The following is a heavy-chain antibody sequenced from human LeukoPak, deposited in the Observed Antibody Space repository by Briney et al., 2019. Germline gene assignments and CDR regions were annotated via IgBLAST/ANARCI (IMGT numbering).Heavy chain of an antibody. V-gene: IGHV3-9*01. CDR2: ISWNSGSI. CDR1: GFTFDDYA. J-gene: IGHJ4*02. Sequence: GRSLRLSCAASGFTFDDYAMHWVRQAPGKGLEWVSGISWNSGSIGYADSMKGRFTISRDNAKNSLYLQMNSLRSEDTALYYCAKDRALRGRGLYYFGYWGQGTLVTVSS. D-gene: IGHD3-10*01. CDR3: AKDRALRGRGLYYFGY.